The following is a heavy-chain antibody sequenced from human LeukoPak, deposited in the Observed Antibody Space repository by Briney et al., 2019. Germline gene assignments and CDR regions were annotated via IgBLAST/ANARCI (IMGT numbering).Heavy chain of an antibody. D-gene: IGHD3-10*01. CDR3: ARLGSRVV. Sequence: SETLSLTCAVSGGSISRSNERGWAGQPPGKGLEWIGEINHSGTTAYNPSLKSRVTISADKSKNQFSLNLSSVTAADTAVYYCARLGSRVVWGRGTLVIVSS. V-gene: IGHV4-4*02. J-gene: IGHJ4*02. CDR2: INHSGTT. CDR1: GGSISRSNE.